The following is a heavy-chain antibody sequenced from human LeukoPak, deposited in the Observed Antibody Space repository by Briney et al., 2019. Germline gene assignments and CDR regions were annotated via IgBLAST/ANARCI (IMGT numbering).Heavy chain of an antibody. V-gene: IGHV1-69*04. CDR1: GGTFSSYA. CDR3: ARTSTVTTWVGYYFDY. J-gene: IGHJ4*02. CDR2: IIPILGIA. D-gene: IGHD4-17*01. Sequence: GASVKVSCKASGGTFSSYAISWVRQAPGQGLEWMGRIIPILGIANYAQKFQGRVTITADKSTSTAYMELSSLRSEDTAVYYCARTSTVTTWVGYYFDYWGQGTLVTVSS.